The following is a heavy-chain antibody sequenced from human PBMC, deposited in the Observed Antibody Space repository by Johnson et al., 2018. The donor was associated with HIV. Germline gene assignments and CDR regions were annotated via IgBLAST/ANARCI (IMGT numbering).Heavy chain of an antibody. CDR1: QFTFSSYY. J-gene: IGHJ3*02. D-gene: IGHD5-18*01. Sequence: VQLVESGGGLAKPAWSPRLSCAASQFTFSSYYMNCVRQAPGNGLELVGQVNPNGGSTYLIDSGKDRFNTSRDNAKNTLHLQMNSLRAEDTAVYYCASEYSYGSHDAFDIWGQGTMVTVSS. V-gene: IGHV3-25*03. CDR3: ASEYSYGSHDAFDI. CDR2: VNPNGGST.